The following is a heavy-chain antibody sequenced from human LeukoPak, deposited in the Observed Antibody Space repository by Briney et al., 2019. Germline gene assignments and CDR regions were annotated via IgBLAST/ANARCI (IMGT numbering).Heavy chain of an antibody. CDR1: GFTFSTYA. Sequence: PGGSLRLSCAASGFTFSTYALSWVRQAPGKGLEWVSSISGSGGSTDYADSVKGRFTLSRGNFENTLYLHMSSLRADDTAIYYCAGAGKGAAFDHWGQGTLVPGSS. J-gene: IGHJ4*03. CDR2: ISGSGGST. D-gene: IGHD1-26*01. V-gene: IGHV3-23*01. CDR3: AGAGKGAAFDH.